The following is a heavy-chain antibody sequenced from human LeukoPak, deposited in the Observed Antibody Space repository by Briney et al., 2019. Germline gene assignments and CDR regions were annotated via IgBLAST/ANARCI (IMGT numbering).Heavy chain of an antibody. J-gene: IGHJ3*02. Sequence: GGSLRLSCAASGFTFRSFAMMWFRQAPGKGLEWVSVIYSGGSTYYADSVKGRFTISRDNSKNTLYLQMNSLRAEDTAVYYCARDPVGSGSHPDAFDIWGQGTMVTVSS. CDR1: GFTFRSFA. CDR2: IYSGGST. D-gene: IGHD3-10*01. V-gene: IGHV3-53*01. CDR3: ARDPVGSGSHPDAFDI.